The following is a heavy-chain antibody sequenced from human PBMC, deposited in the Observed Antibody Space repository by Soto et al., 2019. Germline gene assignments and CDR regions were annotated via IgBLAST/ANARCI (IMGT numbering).Heavy chain of an antibody. D-gene: IGHD2-15*01. CDR2: VSIGGST. CDR3: AKRRGAGGDFDY. CDR1: GFTFSSYA. J-gene: IGHJ4*02. Sequence: DVQLLESGGGLVQPEGSLRLSCAASGFTFSSYAMGWVRQGPGKGLEWVAVVSIGGSTHYADSVRGRFTISRDNSKNTLSLQINSLTIDDRAVYFCAKRRGAGGDFDYWGQGALVTGSS. V-gene: IGHV3-23*01.